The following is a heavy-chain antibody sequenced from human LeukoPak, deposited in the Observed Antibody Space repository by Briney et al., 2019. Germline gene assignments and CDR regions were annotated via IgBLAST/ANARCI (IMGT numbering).Heavy chain of an antibody. Sequence: PGGSLRLSCAASGFTFSNYNMNWVRQAPGKGLEWVSSITTSSTYIYYADSVKGRFTISRDNAKNSLYLQMNSLRAEDTAVYFCARDPHSGSYGPYYYYFMDVWGKGTTVTISS. D-gene: IGHD1-26*01. CDR2: ITTSSTYI. CDR1: GFTFSNYN. V-gene: IGHV3-21*01. CDR3: ARDPHSGSYGPYYYYFMDV. J-gene: IGHJ6*03.